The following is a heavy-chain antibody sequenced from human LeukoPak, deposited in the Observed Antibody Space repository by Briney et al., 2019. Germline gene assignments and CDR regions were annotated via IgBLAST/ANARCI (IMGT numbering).Heavy chain of an antibody. J-gene: IGHJ3*02. V-gene: IGHV3-23*01. CDR1: GFTFSSYA. D-gene: IGHD3-10*01. Sequence: GGTLRLSCAASGFTFSSYAMSWVRQAPGKGLEWVSAISGSGGSTYYADSVKGRFTISRDNSKNTLYLQMNSLRAEDTAVYYCAKDQGSYGSGSLWALDAFDIWGQGTMVTVSS. CDR2: ISGSGGST. CDR3: AKDQGSYGSGSLWALDAFDI.